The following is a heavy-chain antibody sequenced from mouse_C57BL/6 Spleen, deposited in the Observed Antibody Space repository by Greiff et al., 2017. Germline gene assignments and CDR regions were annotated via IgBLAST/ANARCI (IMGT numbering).Heavy chain of an antibody. Sequence: QVQLKQSGPELVKPGASVKISCKASGYAFSSSWMNWVKQRPGKGLEWIGRIYPGDGDTNYNGKFKGKATLTADKSSSTAYMQLSSLTSEDSAVYFCARSGSNCPFAYWGQGPLVTVSA. CDR1: GYAFSSSW. CDR3: ARSGSNCPFAY. J-gene: IGHJ3*01. CDR2: IYPGDGDT. D-gene: IGHD2-5*01. V-gene: IGHV1-82*01.